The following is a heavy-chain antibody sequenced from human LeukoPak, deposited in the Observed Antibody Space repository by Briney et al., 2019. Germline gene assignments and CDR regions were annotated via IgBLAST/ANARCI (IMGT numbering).Heavy chain of an antibody. D-gene: IGHD6-19*01. Sequence: GGSLRLSCATSGFTFSNYAMSWVRQAPGKGLEWVSAISGSGGSTYYADSVKGRFTISRDNAKNSLYLQMNSLRAEDTAVYYCARGVRASWGTHTKYSSGSPGAFDIWGQGTMVTVSS. J-gene: IGHJ3*02. CDR1: GFTFSNYA. CDR2: ISGSGGST. V-gene: IGHV3-23*01. CDR3: ARGVRASWGTHTKYSSGSPGAFDI.